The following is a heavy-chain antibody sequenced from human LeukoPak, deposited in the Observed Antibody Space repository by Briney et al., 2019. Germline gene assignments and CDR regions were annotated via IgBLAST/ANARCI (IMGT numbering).Heavy chain of an antibody. J-gene: IGHJ4*02. D-gene: IGHD2-15*01. Sequence: PGGSLRLSCAASGFTFIAYSMNWVRQSPGKGLEWVSAISGSGGSTYYADSVKGRFTISRDNSKNTLYLQMNSLRAEDTAVYYCAKSGDIVVVVADHFDYWGQGTLVTVSS. V-gene: IGHV3-23*01. CDR3: AKSGDIVVVVADHFDY. CDR2: ISGSGGST. CDR1: GFTFIAYS.